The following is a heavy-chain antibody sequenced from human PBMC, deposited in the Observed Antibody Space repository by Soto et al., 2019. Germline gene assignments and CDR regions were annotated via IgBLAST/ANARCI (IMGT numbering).Heavy chain of an antibody. V-gene: IGHV3-7*01. CDR2: INYDESEK. Sequence: GGSLRLSCAASGFSLSDYWMSWVRQAPGKGLEWVANINYDESEKYFMDSVTGRFAISRDNSKNSLYLQMNSLRAEDTAVYYCAIIPDGYYDSSGNFDYWGQGTLVTVSS. D-gene: IGHD3-22*01. CDR1: GFSLSDYW. CDR3: AIIPDGYYDSSGNFDY. J-gene: IGHJ4*02.